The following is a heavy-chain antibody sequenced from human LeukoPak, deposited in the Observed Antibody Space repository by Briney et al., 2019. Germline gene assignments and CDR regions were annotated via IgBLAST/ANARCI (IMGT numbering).Heavy chain of an antibody. D-gene: IGHD6-25*01. CDR2: ISGSGGST. Sequence: GGSLRLSCAASGFTFSSYAMSWVRQAPGKGLEWVSAISGSGGSTYYADSVKGRFTISRDNSKNTLYLQMNSLRAEDTAVYYCAKAVRPTETYYYYYGMDVWGQGTTVTVSS. J-gene: IGHJ6*02. CDR1: GFTFSSYA. CDR3: AKAVRPTETYYYYYGMDV. V-gene: IGHV3-23*01.